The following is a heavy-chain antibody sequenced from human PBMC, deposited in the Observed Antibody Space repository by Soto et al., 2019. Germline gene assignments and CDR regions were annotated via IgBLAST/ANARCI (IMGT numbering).Heavy chain of an antibody. Sequence: PGGSLRLSCAASGFTFSSYWMSWVRQAPGKGLEWVANIKQDGSEKYYVDSVKGRFTISRDNAKNSLYLQMNSLRAEDTAVYYCARGGCCSGGSCYGAFDIWGQGTMVTVSS. CDR1: GFTFSSYW. CDR3: ARGGCCSGGSCYGAFDI. CDR2: IKQDGSEK. J-gene: IGHJ3*02. V-gene: IGHV3-7*01. D-gene: IGHD2-15*01.